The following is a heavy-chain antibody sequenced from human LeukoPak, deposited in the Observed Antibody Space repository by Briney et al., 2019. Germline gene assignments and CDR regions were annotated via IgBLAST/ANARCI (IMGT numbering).Heavy chain of an antibody. CDR1: GYTFTSYD. V-gene: IGHV1-8*03. CDR3: ARGQGGAPLLDQLRLRWGYYYYYMDV. CDR2: MNPNSGNT. Sequence: GASVKVSCKASGYTFTSYDINWVRQATGQGLEWMGWMNPNSGNTGYAQKFQGRVTITRNTSISTAYMELSSLRSEDTAVYYCARGQGGAPLLDQLRLRWGYYYYYMDVWGKGTTVTVSS. D-gene: IGHD4-23*01. J-gene: IGHJ6*03.